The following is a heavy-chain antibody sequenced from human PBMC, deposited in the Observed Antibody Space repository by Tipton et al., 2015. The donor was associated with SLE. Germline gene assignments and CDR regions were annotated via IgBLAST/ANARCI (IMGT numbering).Heavy chain of an antibody. CDR1: GFTFSIYA. D-gene: IGHD2-21*01. V-gene: IGHV3-23*01. CDR2: ISGSGDST. J-gene: IGHJ3*01. CDR3: ARMTVVVIAAIPDEAFDV. Sequence: GSLRLSCAASGFTFSIYAMNWVRQAPGKGLQWVSAISGSGDSTYYADSVRGRFTISRDNSKNTLYLQMTSLRAEDTALYYCARMTVVVIAAIPDEAFDVWGQGTMVTVSS.